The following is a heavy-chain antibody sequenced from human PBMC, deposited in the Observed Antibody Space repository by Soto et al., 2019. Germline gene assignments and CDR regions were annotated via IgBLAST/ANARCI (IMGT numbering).Heavy chain of an antibody. CDR3: AKSTYPLAGAGIDC. CDR1: GFIFSDYA. D-gene: IGHD6-13*01. Sequence: GGSLRLSCAASGFIFSDYAMNWARQAPGKGLEWVSGIGSSGSRTYYADSVKGRFTISRDNSKNTLYLQLNSLKAEDTAVYYCAKSTYPLAGAGIDCWGRGTFVTVSS. J-gene: IGHJ4*02. V-gene: IGHV3-23*01. CDR2: IGSSGSRT.